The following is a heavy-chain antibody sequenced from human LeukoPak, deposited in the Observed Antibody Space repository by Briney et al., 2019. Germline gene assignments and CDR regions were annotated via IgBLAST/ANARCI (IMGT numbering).Heavy chain of an antibody. D-gene: IGHD2-2*01. J-gene: IGHJ4*02. V-gene: IGHV4-59*08. CDR3: ARQAIVVVPAAHDY. Sequence: SETLSLTCTVSGGSISSYYWSWIRQPPAKGLEWIGYIYYSGSTNYNPSLKSRVTISVDTSKNQFSLKLSSVTAADTAVYYCARQAIVVVPAAHDYWGQGTLVTVSS. CDR2: IYYSGST. CDR1: GGSISSYY.